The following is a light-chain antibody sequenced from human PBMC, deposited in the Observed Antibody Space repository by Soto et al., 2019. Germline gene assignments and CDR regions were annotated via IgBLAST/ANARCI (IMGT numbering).Light chain of an antibody. CDR3: QQYDSSPVT. V-gene: IGKV3-20*01. CDR1: QSVSSSY. CDR2: GAS. J-gene: IGKJ1*01. Sequence: EIVLTQSPGTLSLSPGERATLSCRASQSVSSSYLAWYQQKPGQAPRLLIYGASSRATGIPDRFSGSGSGTDYTLTISRMQHDDFAVSYCQQYDSSPVTFGQGTNVEIK.